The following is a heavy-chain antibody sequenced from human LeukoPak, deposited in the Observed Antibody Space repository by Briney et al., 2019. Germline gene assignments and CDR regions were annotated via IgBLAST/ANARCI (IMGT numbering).Heavy chain of an antibody. V-gene: IGHV3-7*03. CDR1: GFTFSSYW. D-gene: IGHD3-3*01. J-gene: IGHJ4*02. CDR3: ARDFSDFWSGYQTFDY. CDR2: IKQDGSEK. Sequence: PGGSLRLSCAASGFTFSSYWMSWVRQAPGKGLEWVANIKQDGSEKYYVDSVKGRFTISRDNAKNLLLLHMNSLRAEDTAVYYCARDFSDFWSGYQTFDYWGQRTLVTVSS.